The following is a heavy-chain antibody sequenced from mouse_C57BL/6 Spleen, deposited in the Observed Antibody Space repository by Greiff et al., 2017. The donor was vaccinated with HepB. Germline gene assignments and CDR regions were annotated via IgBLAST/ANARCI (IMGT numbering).Heavy chain of an antibody. CDR3: ARGYYGYLDY. D-gene: IGHD1-1*02. V-gene: IGHV5-17*01. Sequence: EVMLVESGGGLVKPGGSLKLSCAASGFTFSDYGMHWVRQAPEKGLEWVAYISSGSSTIYYADTVKGRFIISRDNAKNTLFLQMTSLRSEDTAMYYCARGYYGYLDYWGQGTTLTVSS. CDR2: ISSGSSTI. J-gene: IGHJ2*01. CDR1: GFTFSDYG.